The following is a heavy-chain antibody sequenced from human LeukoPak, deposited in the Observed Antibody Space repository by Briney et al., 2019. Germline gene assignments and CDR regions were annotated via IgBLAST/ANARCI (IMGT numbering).Heavy chain of an antibody. D-gene: IGHD6-19*01. J-gene: IGHJ4*02. V-gene: IGHV4-59*08. CDR2: IYYSGST. Sequence: SETLSLTCTVSGGSISSYYWSWIRQPPGKGLEWIGYIYYSGSTNYNPSLKSRVTISVDTSKNQFSLKLSSVTAADTAVYYCASHETRIAVAGTWGQGTLVTVSS. CDR1: GGSISSYY. CDR3: ASHETRIAVAGT.